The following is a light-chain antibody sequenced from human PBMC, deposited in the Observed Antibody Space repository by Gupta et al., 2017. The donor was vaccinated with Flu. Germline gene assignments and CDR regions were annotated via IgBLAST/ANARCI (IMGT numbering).Light chain of an antibody. V-gene: IGLV1-44*01. CDR1: RSNIGVNS. J-gene: IGLJ1*01. Sequence: QSVLPQPPSASGTPGERVTISCSGSRSNIGVNSVNWYQQLPGTAPKLLIFSSDQRPSGAPDQFSGSKSGTSAFLAISGLQAEDEADYYCAAWDDSRNVYVFGTGTKVTVL. CDR2: SSD. CDR3: AAWDDSRNVYV.